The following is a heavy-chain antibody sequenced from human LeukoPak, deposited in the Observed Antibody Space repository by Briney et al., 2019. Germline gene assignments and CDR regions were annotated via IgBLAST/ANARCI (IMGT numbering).Heavy chain of an antibody. D-gene: IGHD4/OR15-4a*01. CDR2: IYTSGST. V-gene: IGHV4-61*02. J-gene: IGHJ6*02. CDR3: TVTADDYGYYYGMDV. CDR1: GGSISSGSYY. Sequence: SETLSLTCTVSGGSISSGSYYWSWIRQPAGKGLEWIVRIYTSGSTNYNPSLKSRVTISVDTSKNQFSLKLSSVTAADTAVYYCTVTADDYGYYYGMDVWGQGTTVTVSS.